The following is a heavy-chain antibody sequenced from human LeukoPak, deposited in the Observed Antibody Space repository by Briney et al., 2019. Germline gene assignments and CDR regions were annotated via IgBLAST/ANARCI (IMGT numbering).Heavy chain of an antibody. Sequence: GESLKISCKGSGYSFTSYWIGWVRQMPGKGLEWMGIIYPGDSDTRYSPSFQGQVTISADKSISTAYLQWSSLKASDTAMYYCAGAPPYSYGTQCFDYWGQGTLVTVSS. D-gene: IGHD5-18*01. CDR2: IYPGDSDT. CDR3: AGAPPYSYGTQCFDY. V-gene: IGHV5-51*01. J-gene: IGHJ4*02. CDR1: GYSFTSYW.